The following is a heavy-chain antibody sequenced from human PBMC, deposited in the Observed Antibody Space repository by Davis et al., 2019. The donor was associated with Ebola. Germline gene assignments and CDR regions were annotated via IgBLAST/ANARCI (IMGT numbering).Heavy chain of an antibody. CDR3: AREGTYYYGSGSNGYGMDV. CDR2: ISAYNGNT. CDR1: GYTFTSYD. Sequence: ASVKVSCKASGYTFTSYDINWVRQATGQGLAWMGWISAYNGNTNYAQKFQGRVTITADESTSTAYMELSSLRSEDTAVYYCAREGTYYYGSGSNGYGMDVWGKGTTVTVSS. J-gene: IGHJ6*04. V-gene: IGHV1-18*01. D-gene: IGHD3-10*01.